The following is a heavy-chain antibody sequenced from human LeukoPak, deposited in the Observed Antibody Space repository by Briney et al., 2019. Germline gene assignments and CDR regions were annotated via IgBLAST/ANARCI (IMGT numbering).Heavy chain of an antibody. CDR3: ARGDLYYYDSSGYEIFDY. J-gene: IGHJ4*02. D-gene: IGHD3-22*01. V-gene: IGHV1-2*02. CDR2: INPNSGGT. Sequence: ASVKVSCKASGYTFTGYYMHWVRQAPAQGLEWMGWINPNSGGTNYAQKFQGRVTMTRDTSISTAYMELSRLRSDDTAVYYCARGDLYYYDSSGYEIFDYWGQGTLVTVSS. CDR1: GYTFTGYY.